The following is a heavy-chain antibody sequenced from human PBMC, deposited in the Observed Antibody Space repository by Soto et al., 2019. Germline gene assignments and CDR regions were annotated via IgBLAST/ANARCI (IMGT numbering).Heavy chain of an antibody. V-gene: IGHV4-30-4*01. Sequence: LSLTCTVSGGSISSSDYYWSWIRQPPGKGLEWIGYIYYSGSTYYNPALKSRVAISVDTSKNQFSLKFNSVTAADTAVYYCARFTGDGENWFDPWGQGTLVTVSS. CDR1: GGSISSSDYY. CDR2: IYYSGST. J-gene: IGHJ5*01. CDR3: ARFTGDGENWFDP. D-gene: IGHD4-17*01.